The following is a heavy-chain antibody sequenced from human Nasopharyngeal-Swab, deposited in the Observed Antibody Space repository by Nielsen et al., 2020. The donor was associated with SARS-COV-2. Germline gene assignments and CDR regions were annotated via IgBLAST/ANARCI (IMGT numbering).Heavy chain of an antibody. V-gene: IGHV1-24*01. CDR1: GYTLTELS. CDR2: FDPEDGET. D-gene: IGHD4-17*01. CDR3: ATAPPIRYGEETGWFDP. Sequence: ASVKVSCKVSGYTLTELSMHWVRQAPGKGPEWMGGFDPEDGETIYAQKFQGRVTMTEDTSTDTAYMELSSLRSEDTAVYYCATAPPIRYGEETGWFDPWGQGTLVTVSS. J-gene: IGHJ5*02.